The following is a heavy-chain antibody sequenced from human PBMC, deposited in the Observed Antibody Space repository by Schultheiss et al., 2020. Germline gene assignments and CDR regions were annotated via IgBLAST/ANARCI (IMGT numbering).Heavy chain of an antibody. CDR1: GFTFSSYE. D-gene: IGHD3-3*01. V-gene: IGHV3-48*03. CDR2: ISSSGSTI. Sequence: GGSLRLSCAASGFTFSSYEMNWVRQAPGKGLEWVSYISSSGSTIYYADSVKGRFTISRDNAKNSLYLQMNSLRAEDTAVYYCARDHENTSKSYYDFWSGYYTGYYYYGMDVWGQGTTVTGYS. J-gene: IGHJ6*02. CDR3: ARDHENTSKSYYDFWSGYYTGYYYYGMDV.